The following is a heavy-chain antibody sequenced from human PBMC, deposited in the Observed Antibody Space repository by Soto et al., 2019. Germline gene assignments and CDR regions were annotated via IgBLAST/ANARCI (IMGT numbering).Heavy chain of an antibody. Sequence: ASVKFSCNASGYTFTSYGISWVRQAPGQGLEWMGWISAYNGNTNYAQKLQGRVTMTTDTSTSTAYMELRSLRSDDTAVYYCAREKAVAGEYDAFDIWGQGTMVTVSS. CDR1: GYTFTSYG. CDR3: AREKAVAGEYDAFDI. CDR2: ISAYNGNT. V-gene: IGHV1-18*04. D-gene: IGHD6-19*01. J-gene: IGHJ3*02.